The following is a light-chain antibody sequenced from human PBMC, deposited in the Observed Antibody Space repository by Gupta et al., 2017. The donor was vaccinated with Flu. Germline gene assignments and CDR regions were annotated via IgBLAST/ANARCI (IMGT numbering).Light chain of an antibody. Sequence: SSSNIGRCTANGYQQFSGTSLKLLMYSNAHVPSVFPDRFAGSKSFTSASLAISGLQSEDEADYYCAAWYDSLNGHVFGPGTRVTVL. J-gene: IGLJ1*01. CDR3: AAWYDSLNGHV. CDR1: SSNIGRCT. V-gene: IGLV1-44*01. CDR2: SNA.